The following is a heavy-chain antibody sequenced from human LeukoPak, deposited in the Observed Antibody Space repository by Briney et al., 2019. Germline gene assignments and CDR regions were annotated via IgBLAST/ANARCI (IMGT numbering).Heavy chain of an antibody. CDR1: GFTLSSYW. CDR2: INTDGSST. J-gene: IGHJ3*02. Sequence: GGSLRLSCAASGFTLSSYWMHWVRQAPGKGLVWVSRINTDGSSTNYADSVKGRFTVSRDNAKNTLYLQMNSLRAEDTAVYYCGRVIGGDEPLDIWGQGTMVTVSS. V-gene: IGHV3-74*01. D-gene: IGHD3-10*01. CDR3: GRVIGGDEPLDI.